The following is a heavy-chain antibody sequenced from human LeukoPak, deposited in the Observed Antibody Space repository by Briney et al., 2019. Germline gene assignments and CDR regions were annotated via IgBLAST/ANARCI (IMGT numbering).Heavy chain of an antibody. Sequence: GGSLRLSCAASGFTFSSYAMHWVRQAPGKGLEWVAVISYDGSNKKYADSVKGRFTISRDNSKNTLYLQMNSLRAEDTAVYYCADLDGYNDYWGQGTLVTVSS. CDR3: ADLDGYNDY. CDR1: GFTFSSYA. J-gene: IGHJ4*02. CDR2: ISYDGSNK. V-gene: IGHV3-30*04. D-gene: IGHD5-24*01.